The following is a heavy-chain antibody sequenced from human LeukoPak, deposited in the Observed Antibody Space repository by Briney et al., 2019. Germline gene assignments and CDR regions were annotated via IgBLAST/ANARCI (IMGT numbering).Heavy chain of an antibody. V-gene: IGHV3-30*04. J-gene: IGHJ3*02. CDR2: ISYDGSNK. CDR1: GFTFSSYA. D-gene: IGHD3-9*01. CDR3: ARGLYDILTGYYTLGGAFDI. Sequence: GSLRLSCAASGFTFSSYAMHWVRQAPGKGLEWVAVISYDGSNKYYADSVKGRFTISRDNSKNTLYLQMNSLRAEDTAVYYCARGLYDILTGYYTLGGAFDIWGQGTMVTVSS.